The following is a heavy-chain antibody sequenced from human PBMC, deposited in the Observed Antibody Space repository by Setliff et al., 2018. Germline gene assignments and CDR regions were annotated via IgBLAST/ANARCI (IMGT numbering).Heavy chain of an antibody. V-gene: IGHV1-69-2*01. Sequence: ASVKVSCKASGYTFGAHYIHWVRQVPGEGLEALGRIDPRDDFTVYAERFKDRLTITADTSTDTSYMGMSSLRFEDTAVYYCAIDYGPTGTPYHWGQGTPVTVSS. D-gene: IGHD1-1*01. CDR1: GYTFGAHY. CDR3: AIDYGPTGTPYH. J-gene: IGHJ4*02. CDR2: IDPRDDFT.